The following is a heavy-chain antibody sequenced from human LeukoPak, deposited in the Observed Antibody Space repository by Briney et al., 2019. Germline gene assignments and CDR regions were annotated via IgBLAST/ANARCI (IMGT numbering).Heavy chain of an antibody. Sequence: ASVKVSCKTSGGTLSSYTISWVRQAPGQGLEWMGWISAYNGNTNYAQKLQGRVTVTTDTSTSTAYMELRSLRSDDTAVYYCARVDYYDSSGYYFGWGQGTLVTVSS. V-gene: IGHV1-18*01. CDR2: ISAYNGNT. D-gene: IGHD3-22*01. CDR3: ARVDYYDSSGYYFG. J-gene: IGHJ4*02. CDR1: GGTLSSYT.